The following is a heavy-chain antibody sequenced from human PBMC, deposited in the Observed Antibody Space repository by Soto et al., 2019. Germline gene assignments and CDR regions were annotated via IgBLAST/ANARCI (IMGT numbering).Heavy chain of an antibody. J-gene: IGHJ3*02. CDR2: IYYSGST. CDR1: GGSISSYY. CDR3: ARRWGRAFDI. V-gene: IGHV4-59*01. Sequence: QVQLQESGPGLVKPSETLSLTCTVSGGSISSYYWSWIRQPPGKGLEWIGYIYYSGSTTYNPSLXSXVXIXXDTSKNQFSLKLSSVTAADTAVYYCARRWGRAFDIWGQGTMVTVSS. D-gene: IGHD1-26*01.